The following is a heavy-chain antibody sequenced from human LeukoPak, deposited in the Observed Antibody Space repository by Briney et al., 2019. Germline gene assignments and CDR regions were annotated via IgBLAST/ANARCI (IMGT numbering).Heavy chain of an antibody. CDR3: ARDLGYGSSSAIPLDY. Sequence: ASVKVSCKASGYTFNKYGISWVRLAPGQGLEWMTWISAYNGNTNYAQKFQGRVTMTTDTSTSTAYMELRSLRSDDTAVCYCARDLGYGSSSAIPLDYWGQGTLVTVSS. CDR1: GYTFNKYG. D-gene: IGHD6-6*01. V-gene: IGHV1-18*01. CDR2: ISAYNGNT. J-gene: IGHJ4*02.